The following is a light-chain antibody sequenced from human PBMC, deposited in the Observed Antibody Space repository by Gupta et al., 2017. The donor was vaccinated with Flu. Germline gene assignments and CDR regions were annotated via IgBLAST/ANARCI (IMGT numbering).Light chain of an antibody. CDR2: DAS. J-gene: IGKJ5*01. Sequence: EIVLTQSPATLSLSPGERATLSCRASQSVSSYLAWYQQKPGQAPRLLIYDASNRATGIPARFSGSGSGTDFTLTSSSLEPEDFAVYYCQQRSNWPLGQGTRLEIK. CDR1: QSVSSY. V-gene: IGKV3-11*01. CDR3: QQRSNWP.